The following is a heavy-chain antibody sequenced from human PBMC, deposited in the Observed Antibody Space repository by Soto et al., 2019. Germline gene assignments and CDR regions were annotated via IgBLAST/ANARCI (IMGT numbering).Heavy chain of an antibody. Sequence: GGSLRLSCAASGFTFSSYSMNWVRQSPGKGLEWVSSISSSSSYIYYADSVKGRFTISRDNAKNSLYLQMNSLRAEDTAVYYCAREAPEYIAVAGIGWFDPWGQGTLVTVLL. CDR2: ISSSSSYI. CDR1: GFTFSSYS. D-gene: IGHD6-19*01. J-gene: IGHJ5*02. V-gene: IGHV3-21*01. CDR3: AREAPEYIAVAGIGWFDP.